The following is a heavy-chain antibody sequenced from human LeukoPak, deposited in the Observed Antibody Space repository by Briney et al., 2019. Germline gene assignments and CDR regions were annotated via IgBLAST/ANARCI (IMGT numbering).Heavy chain of an antibody. CDR1: GFTFSSYA. V-gene: IGHV3-23*01. J-gene: IGHJ4*02. Sequence: GGSLRLSCAASGFTFSSYAMSWVRQAPGKGLEWVSAISGSGGSTYYADSVKGRFTISRDNSKNTLYLQMNSLRAEDTAVYYCAKNGHGYYGSGSYYNDFDYWGQGTLVTVSS. D-gene: IGHD3-10*01. CDR2: ISGSGGST. CDR3: AKNGHGYYGSGSYYNDFDY.